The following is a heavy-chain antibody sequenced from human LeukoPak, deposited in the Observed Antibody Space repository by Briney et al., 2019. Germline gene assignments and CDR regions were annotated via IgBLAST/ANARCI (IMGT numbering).Heavy chain of an antibody. CDR1: EFSVGSNY. CDR3: AKGSLRYFDWQFDY. J-gene: IGHJ4*02. CDR2: ISWNSGSI. V-gene: IGHV3-9*03. D-gene: IGHD3-9*01. Sequence: GGSLRLSCAASEFSVGSNYMTWVRQAPGKGLEWVSGISWNSGSIGYADSVKGRFTISRDNAKNSLYLQMNSLRAEDMALYYCAKGSLRYFDWQFDYWGQGTLVTVSS.